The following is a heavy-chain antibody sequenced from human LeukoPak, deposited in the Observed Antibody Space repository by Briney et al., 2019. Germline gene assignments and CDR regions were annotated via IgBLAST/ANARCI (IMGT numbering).Heavy chain of an antibody. CDR1: GASVTTSH. CDR3: SEGYFEPLDH. D-gene: IGHD2/OR15-2a*01. CDR2: LSYTGKT. Sequence: PSETLSLTRVVSGASVTTSHWNWIRQVPGKGLEWIGCLSYTGKTDYNPSLTSRVTISLDASKNQVFLKLTSLTAADTAVYYCSEGYFEPLDHWGQGILVTVSS. V-gene: IGHV4-59*02. J-gene: IGHJ4*02.